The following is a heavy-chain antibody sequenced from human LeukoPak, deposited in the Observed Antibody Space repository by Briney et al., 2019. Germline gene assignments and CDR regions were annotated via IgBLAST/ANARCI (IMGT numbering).Heavy chain of an antibody. D-gene: IGHD3-10*01. CDR1: GGSISNYY. Sequence: SETLSLTCTVSGGSISNYYWSWIRQPAGKGLEWIGRMYTSGSTNYNPSLKSRVTILVDTSKNQFSLHLYSVTAADTAVYYCARVRSYYGSVTGKSYYFDYWGQGTLVTVSS. V-gene: IGHV4-4*07. J-gene: IGHJ4*02. CDR2: MYTSGST. CDR3: ARVRSYYGSVTGKSYYFDY.